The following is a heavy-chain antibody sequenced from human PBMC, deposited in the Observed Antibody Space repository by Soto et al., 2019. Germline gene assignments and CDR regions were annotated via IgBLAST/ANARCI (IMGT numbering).Heavy chain of an antibody. J-gene: IGHJ6*02. CDR3: ARRIPFGYGMDV. D-gene: IGHD2-21*01. CDR1: GCTFSSYA. V-gene: IGHV3-64*01. Sequence: PGGSLRLSCAASGCTFSSYAMHWVRQAPGKGLEYVSAITSNGGNTDYASSVKGRFTISRDNSKNTLYLQMGSLRAEDMAVYYCARRIPFGYGMDVWGQGTTVTVSS. CDR2: ITSNGGNT.